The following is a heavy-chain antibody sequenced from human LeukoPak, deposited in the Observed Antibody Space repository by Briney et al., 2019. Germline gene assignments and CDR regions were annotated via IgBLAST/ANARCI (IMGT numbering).Heavy chain of an antibody. J-gene: IGHJ4*02. CDR1: GFTFSSYS. Sequence: PGGSLRLSCAPSGFTFSSYSMKCVRQAPGKGLEWVSSISSSSRYIYYADSVKGRFTISRDNAKNSLYLQMNSLRAEDTAVYYCARDSGSSGWYSIYWGQGTLVTVSS. D-gene: IGHD6-19*01. CDR3: ARDSGSSGWYSIY. V-gene: IGHV3-21*01. CDR2: ISSSSRYI.